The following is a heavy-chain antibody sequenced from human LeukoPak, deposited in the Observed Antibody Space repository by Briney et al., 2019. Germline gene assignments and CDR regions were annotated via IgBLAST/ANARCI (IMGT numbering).Heavy chain of an antibody. V-gene: IGHV3-7*01. J-gene: IGHJ4*02. CDR3: ARSGGSSDWLADY. D-gene: IGHD6-19*01. Sequence: GGSLRLSCAASGFTFSSYWMSWVRQAPGKGLEWVANIKQDGSEKYYVDSVKGRFTISRDNAKNSLYLQMNSLRAEDTAVYYCARSGGSSDWLADYWGQGTLVTVSS. CDR2: IKQDGSEK. CDR1: GFTFSSYW.